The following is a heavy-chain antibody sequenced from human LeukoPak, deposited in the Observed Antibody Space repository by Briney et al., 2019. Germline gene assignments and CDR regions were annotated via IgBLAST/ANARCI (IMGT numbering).Heavy chain of an antibody. V-gene: IGHV4-34*01. CDR2: INHSGST. Sequence: KPSETLSLTCAVYGGSFSGYYWSWIRQPPGKGREWIGEINHSGSTNYNPSLKSRVTISVDTSKNQFSLKLSSVTAADTAVYYCAIHIVVVPAAKKKNWFDPWGQGTLVTVSS. D-gene: IGHD2-2*01. J-gene: IGHJ5*02. CDR1: GGSFSGYY. CDR3: AIHIVVVPAAKKKNWFDP.